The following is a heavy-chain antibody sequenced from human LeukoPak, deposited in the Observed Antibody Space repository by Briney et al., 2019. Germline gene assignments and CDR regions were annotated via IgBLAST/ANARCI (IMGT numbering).Heavy chain of an antibody. V-gene: IGHV1-18*01. D-gene: IGHD3-10*01. CDR2: ISAYNGNT. CDR1: GYTFTSYG. CDR3: ARGRTSELWFGEKTFDY. Sequence: ASVKVSCKASGYTFTSYGISWVRQAPGQGLEWMGWISAYNGNTNYAQKLQGRVTMTTDTSTSTAYMELGSLRSDDTAVYYCARGRTSELWFGEKTFDYWGQGTLVTVSS. J-gene: IGHJ4*02.